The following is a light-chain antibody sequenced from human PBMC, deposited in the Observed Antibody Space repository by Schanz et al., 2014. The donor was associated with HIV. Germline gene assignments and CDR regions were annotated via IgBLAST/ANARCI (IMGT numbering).Light chain of an antibody. V-gene: IGLV1-40*01. CDR2: ANT. CDR1: RSNIGTGFD. J-gene: IGLJ2*01. Sequence: QSVLTQPPSVSGAPGQRVTISCTGTRSNIGTGFDVHWYQLLPGTAPKVLIFANTHRPSGVPARFSGSKSGSSASLAISGLQAEDEADYYCAAWDVNLNGPVFGGGTKVTVL. CDR3: AAWDVNLNGPV.